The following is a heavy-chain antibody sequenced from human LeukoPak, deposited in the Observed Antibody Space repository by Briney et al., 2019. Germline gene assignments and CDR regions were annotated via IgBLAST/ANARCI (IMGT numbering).Heavy chain of an antibody. J-gene: IGHJ4*01. CDR3: ARSGRYFEAQ. D-gene: IGHD3-9*01. V-gene: IGHV4-39*01. CDR1: GGSISSPNHY. Sequence: SETLSLTCTVSGGSISSPNHYWGWIRQPPGKGLEWIGSIFSGITYYNSPLNSRVTISVDTSKNQFSLELSSVTAADTAVYYCARSGRYFEAQWGHGNQVTVSS. CDR2: IFSGIT.